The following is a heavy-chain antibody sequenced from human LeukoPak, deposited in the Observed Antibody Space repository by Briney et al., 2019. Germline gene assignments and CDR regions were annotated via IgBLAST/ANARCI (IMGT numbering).Heavy chain of an antibody. CDR3: APDYYDSLGY. D-gene: IGHD3-22*01. CDR2: INPNSGGT. V-gene: IGHV1-2*02. J-gene: IGHJ4*02. CDR1: VYTFTGYY. Sequence: ASVKVSCKASVYTFTGYYMHWVRQAPGQGLEWMGWINPNSGGTTYAQKFQGRVTMTRDTSISTAYMELSRLRSDDTAVYYCAPDYYDSLGYWGQGTLVTVPS.